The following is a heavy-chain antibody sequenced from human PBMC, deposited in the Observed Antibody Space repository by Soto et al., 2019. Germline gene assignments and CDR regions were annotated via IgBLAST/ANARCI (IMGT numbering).Heavy chain of an antibody. CDR1: GDSINSDNYY. V-gene: IGHV4-39*01. J-gene: IGHJ4*02. Sequence: PSETLSLTCSVSGDSINSDNYYWGWIRQPPGKGLEWIGSIYYRGNAYYNPSLKTRVTISLDKSKSQFSLKLNSVTAAGSAVYFCARLEGLATISYYFDYWGQGTLVTVSS. CDR2: IYYRGNA. D-gene: IGHD3-9*01. CDR3: ARLEGLATISYYFDY.